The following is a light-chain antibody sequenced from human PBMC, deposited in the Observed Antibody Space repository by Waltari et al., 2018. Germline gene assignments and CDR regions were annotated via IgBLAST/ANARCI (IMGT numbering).Light chain of an antibody. Sequence: QSALTQPASVSESPGQSITISCTATSSDVIPYNYVSWYQQHPGTAPKLLIYDVNNRPAGGSDRFSGSKSGNAASLTSSRLQAEDEADYYCSSYTASGTLVFGGGTRLTVL. V-gene: IGLV2-14*03. J-gene: IGLJ2*01. CDR2: DVN. CDR3: SSYTASGTLV. CDR1: SSDVIPYNY.